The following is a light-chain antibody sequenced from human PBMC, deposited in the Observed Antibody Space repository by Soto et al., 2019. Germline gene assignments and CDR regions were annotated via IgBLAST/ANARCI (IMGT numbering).Light chain of an antibody. V-gene: IGLV2-23*01. J-gene: IGLJ3*02. Sequence: QSALTQPASVSGSPGQLITISCTGTSSDVGSYNLVSWYQQHPGKAPKLMIYEGSKRPSGVSNRFSDSKSGNTASLTISGLQAGDEADYHCRSYAGSSTPWVFGGGTKLSVL. CDR3: RSYAGSSTPWV. CDR2: EGS. CDR1: SSDVGSYNL.